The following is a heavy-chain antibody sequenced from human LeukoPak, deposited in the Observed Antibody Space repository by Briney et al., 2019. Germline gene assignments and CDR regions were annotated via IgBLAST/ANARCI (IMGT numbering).Heavy chain of an antibody. J-gene: IGHJ6*03. Sequence: GGSLRLSCAASGFRFDDYGMSWVRHVPGKGLEWVSGANWDGASTGYADSVKGRFTISRDNVKNFLYLQMNSLRVEDTALYFCGRVYCSTTSCYDYYDYYMDVWGKGTTVTVSS. CDR1: GFRFDDYG. CDR3: GRVYCSTTSCYDYYDYYMDV. CDR2: ANWDGAST. D-gene: IGHD2-2*01. V-gene: IGHV3-20*04.